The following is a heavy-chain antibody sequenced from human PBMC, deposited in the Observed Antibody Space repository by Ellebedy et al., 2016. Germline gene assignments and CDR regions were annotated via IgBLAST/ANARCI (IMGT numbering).Heavy chain of an antibody. CDR1: GGTFSSYA. Sequence: SVKVSXKASGGTFSSYAISWVRQAPGQGLEWMGGIIPIFGTANYAQKFQGRVTITADESTSTAYMELSSLRFEDTAVYYCARVAGEYYYYYYYMDVWGKGTTVTVSS. CDR2: IIPIFGTA. V-gene: IGHV1-69*13. D-gene: IGHD1-14*01. CDR3: ARVAGEYYYYYYYMDV. J-gene: IGHJ6*03.